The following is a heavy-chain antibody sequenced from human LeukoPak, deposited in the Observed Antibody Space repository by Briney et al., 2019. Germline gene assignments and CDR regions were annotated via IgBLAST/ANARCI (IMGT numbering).Heavy chain of an antibody. J-gene: IGHJ4*02. D-gene: IGHD6-19*01. CDR2: TRYDGNNK. V-gene: IGHV3-30*02. Sequence: GGSLRLSCAASGFTFNNYGMHWLRRAPGRGREWVAFTRYDGNNKYYADSVKGRFTISRDNSKNTLYLQMNSLRAEDTAFYYCAKGGYSSGWYSWNDYWGQGTLVTVSS. CDR1: GFTFNNYG. CDR3: AKGGYSSGWYSWNDY.